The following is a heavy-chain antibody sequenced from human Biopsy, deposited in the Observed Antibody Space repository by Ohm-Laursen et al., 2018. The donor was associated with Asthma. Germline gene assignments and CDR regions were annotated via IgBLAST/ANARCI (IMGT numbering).Heavy chain of an antibody. CDR1: GFTFTSAW. CDR3: ATDGGVTFFGVPYLPDH. Sequence: SLRLSCAASGFTFTSAWMSWVRQSPGKGLERVGHIKSKSDGGTTDYAATMKGRFTITRDDSKNTLYLHMNSLKTEDTALYFCATDGGVTFFGVPYLPDHWGPGTVVTVAA. J-gene: IGHJ5*02. V-gene: IGHV3-15*01. D-gene: IGHD3-3*01. CDR2: IKSKSDGGTT.